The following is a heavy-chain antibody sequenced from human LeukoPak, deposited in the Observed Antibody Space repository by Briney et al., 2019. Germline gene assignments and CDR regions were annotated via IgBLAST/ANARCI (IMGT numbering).Heavy chain of an antibody. J-gene: IGHJ4*02. D-gene: IGHD3-9*01. V-gene: IGHV3-23*01. CDR3: ATRGPYYDILTGYLTVDY. CDR1: GFTFSSYA. Sequence: GGSLRLSCAASGFTFSSYAMSWVRQAPGKGLEWVSAISGSGGSTYYADSVKGRFTISRDNSKNTLYLQMNSLRAEDTAVYYCATRGPYYDILTGYLTVDYWGQGTLVTVSS. CDR2: ISGSGGST.